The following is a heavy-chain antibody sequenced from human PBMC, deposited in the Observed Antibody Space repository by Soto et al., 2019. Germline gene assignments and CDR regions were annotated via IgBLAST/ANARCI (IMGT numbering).Heavy chain of an antibody. CDR1: GFTFSNAW. Sequence: PGGSLRLSCAASGFTFSNAWMNWVRQAPGKGLEWVGRIKSKTDGGTTDYAAPVKGRFTISRDDSKNTLYLQMNSLKTEDTAVYYCTTDVVCCSGDSCSTCRTNWFDPWGQGTLVTVSS. D-gene: IGHD2-15*01. CDR3: TTDVVCCSGDSCSTCRTNWFDP. J-gene: IGHJ5*02. CDR2: IKSKTDGGTT. V-gene: IGHV3-15*07.